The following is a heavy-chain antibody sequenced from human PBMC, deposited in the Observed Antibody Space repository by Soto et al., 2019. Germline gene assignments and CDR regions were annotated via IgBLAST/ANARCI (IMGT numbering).Heavy chain of an antibody. D-gene: IGHD3-22*01. CDR3: ARDGPRITMIVVVKDGMDV. V-gene: IGHV1-18*01. J-gene: IGHJ6*02. Sequence: GSGCVINTKGQGLEWMGWISAYNGNTNYAQKLQGRVTMTTDTSTSTAYMELRSLRSDDTAVYYCARDGPRITMIVVVKDGMDVWGQGTTVTV. CDR1: G. CDR2: ISAYNGNT.